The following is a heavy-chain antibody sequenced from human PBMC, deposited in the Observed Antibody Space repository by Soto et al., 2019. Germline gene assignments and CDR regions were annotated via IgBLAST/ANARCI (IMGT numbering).Heavy chain of an antibody. Sequence: SETLSLTCAVSGGSISSGGYSWSWIRQPPGKGLEWIGYIYHSGSTYYNPSLKSRVTISVDRSKNQFSLKLSPVTAADTAVYYCARVCDYWGQGTLVTVSS. CDR1: GGSISSGGYS. J-gene: IGHJ4*02. CDR2: IYHSGST. V-gene: IGHV4-30-2*01. CDR3: ARVCDY.